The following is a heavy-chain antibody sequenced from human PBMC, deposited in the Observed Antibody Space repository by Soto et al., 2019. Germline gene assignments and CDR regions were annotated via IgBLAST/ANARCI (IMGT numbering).Heavy chain of an antibody. J-gene: IGHJ3*02. CDR2: IYYSGST. D-gene: IGHD3-22*01. CDR1: GGSISSGDYY. V-gene: IGHV4-30-4*01. Sequence: SETLSLTCTVSGGSISSGDYYWSWIRQPPGKGLEWIGYIYYSGSTYYNPSLKSRVTISVDTSKNQFSLKLSSVTAADTAVYYCARDWDDSRTPAAFDIWGQGTMVTVSS. CDR3: ARDWDDSRTPAAFDI.